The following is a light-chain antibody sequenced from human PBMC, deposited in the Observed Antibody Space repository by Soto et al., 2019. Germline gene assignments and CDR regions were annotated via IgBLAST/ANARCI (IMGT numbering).Light chain of an antibody. V-gene: IGKV1-5*01. CDR2: DAS. CDR1: QSISSW. J-gene: IGKJ2*01. CDR3: QQYNSYSPRFT. Sequence: DIQMTQSPSTLSASVGDRVTITCRASQSISSWLAWYQQKPGEAAKLLIYDASSLESRVPSRFSGSGSGTAFTLTISSLQPDDFATYSCQQYNSYSPRFTFSQGTKLKIK.